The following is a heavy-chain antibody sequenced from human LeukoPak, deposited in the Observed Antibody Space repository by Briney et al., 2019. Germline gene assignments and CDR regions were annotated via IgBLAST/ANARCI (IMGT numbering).Heavy chain of an antibody. CDR1: GGSISSGSYY. D-gene: IGHD1-7*01. CDR2: IYTSGST. Sequence: SETLSLTCTVSGGSISSGSYYWSWIRQPAGKGLEWIGRIYTSGSTNYNPSLKSRVTISVDTSKNQFSLKLSSVTAADTAVYYCARDLLGTTLAYYYYMDVWGKGTTVTVSS. J-gene: IGHJ6*03. V-gene: IGHV4-61*02. CDR3: ARDLLGTTLAYYYYMDV.